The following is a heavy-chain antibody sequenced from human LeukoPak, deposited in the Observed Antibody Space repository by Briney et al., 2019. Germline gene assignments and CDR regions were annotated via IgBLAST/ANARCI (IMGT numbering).Heavy chain of an antibody. V-gene: IGHV3-23*01. J-gene: IGHJ5*02. D-gene: IGHD1-26*01. Sequence: PGGSLRLSCAASGFTFSNYAMSWVRQAPGKGLEWVSTISDRGASTYYADSVKGRFTISRGNSKNTLYLQMNSLKAEDTAVYYCAKSSGGYPNWFDPWGQGTLVTVSS. CDR3: AKSSGGYPNWFDP. CDR1: GFTFSNYA. CDR2: ISDRGAST.